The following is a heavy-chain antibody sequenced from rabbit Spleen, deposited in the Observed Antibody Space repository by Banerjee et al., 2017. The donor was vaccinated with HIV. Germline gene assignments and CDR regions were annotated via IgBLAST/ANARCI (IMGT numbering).Heavy chain of an antibody. V-gene: IGHV1S45*01. CDR1: GVSLNDKDV. Sequence: EQLEESGGGLVKPEGSLTLTCKASGVSLNDKDVMCWVRQAPGKGLEWIGCIGTGSGSTWYASWAKGRFTISKTTSTTVTLQMTSLTAADTATYFCASGYSDIYFNLWGQGTLVTVS. CDR3: ASGYSDIYFNL. D-gene: IGHD1-1*01. J-gene: IGHJ4*01. CDR2: IGTGSGST.